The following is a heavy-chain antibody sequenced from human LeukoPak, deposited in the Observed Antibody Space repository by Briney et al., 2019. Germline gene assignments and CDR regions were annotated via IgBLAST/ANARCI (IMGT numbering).Heavy chain of an antibody. J-gene: IGHJ4*02. D-gene: IGHD3/OR15-3a*01. CDR2: ISSSSSTI. Sequence: PGGPLRLSCAASGFTFSSYSMNWVRQAPGKGLEWVSYISSSSSTIYYADSVKGRFTISRDNAKNALYLQMNSLKAEDAAVNYSARDQGLFDDWGQGTLVTVSS. CDR3: ARDQGLFDD. CDR1: GFTFSSYS. V-gene: IGHV3-48*01.